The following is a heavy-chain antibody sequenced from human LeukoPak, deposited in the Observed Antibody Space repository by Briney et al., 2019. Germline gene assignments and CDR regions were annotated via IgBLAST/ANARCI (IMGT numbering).Heavy chain of an antibody. CDR1: GHTFTTCT. J-gene: IGHJ4*02. V-gene: IGHV1-18*01. D-gene: IGHD3-10*01. CDR3: ARVSTYSYGSGSYYWDYYFDY. Sequence: ASVKLSCKDAGHTFTTCTISRARRAPGQGKKWMGWINPDNGNTIYAQKVQGRLTMTTDTSTTTAYMELRSLRSDDTAVYYCARVSTYSYGSGSYYWDYYFDYWGLGTLVTVSS. CDR2: INPDNGNT.